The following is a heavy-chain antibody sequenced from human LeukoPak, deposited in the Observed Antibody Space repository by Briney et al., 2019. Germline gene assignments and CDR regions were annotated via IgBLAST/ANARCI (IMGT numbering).Heavy chain of an antibody. V-gene: IGHV4-61*02. Sequence: SETLSLICTVSGGSISSGSYYWSWVRQPAGKGLEWIGRIYTSGRTNYNPSLKSRVTISVDTSKNQFSLKLSSVTAADTAVYYCARGGYDYVWGSYRYLGFDYWGQGTLVTVSS. J-gene: IGHJ4*02. CDR1: GGSISSGSYY. D-gene: IGHD3-16*02. CDR2: IYTSGRT. CDR3: ARGGYDYVWGSYRYLGFDY.